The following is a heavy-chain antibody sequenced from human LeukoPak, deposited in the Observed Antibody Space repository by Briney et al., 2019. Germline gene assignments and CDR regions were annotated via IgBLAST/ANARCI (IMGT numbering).Heavy chain of an antibody. CDR3: AKLGGSGIYYYYYYMDV. CDR1: GFTFSSYS. D-gene: IGHD3-10*01. J-gene: IGHJ6*03. V-gene: IGHV3-48*01. CDR2: ISTSSNTI. Sequence: GGSLRLSCAASGFTFSSYSINWVRQAPGKGLEWISYISTSSNTIYYADSVKGRFTISRDNAKNSLYLQMNSLRAEDTAVYYCAKLGGSGIYYYYYYMDVWGKGTTVTISS.